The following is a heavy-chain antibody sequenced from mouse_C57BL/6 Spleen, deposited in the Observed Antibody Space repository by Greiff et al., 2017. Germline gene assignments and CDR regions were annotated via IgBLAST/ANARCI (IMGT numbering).Heavy chain of an antibody. Sequence: EVKLMESGGGLVQPGGSLKLSCAASGFTFSDYYMYWVRQTPEKRLEWVTYISNGGGSTYYPDTVKGRFTISRDNAKNTLYLQMSRLKSEDTAMYYCARLMNYYGSSALDYWGQGTTLTVSS. V-gene: IGHV5-12*01. J-gene: IGHJ2*01. CDR3: ARLMNYYGSSALDY. CDR2: ISNGGGST. CDR1: GFTFSDYY. D-gene: IGHD1-1*01.